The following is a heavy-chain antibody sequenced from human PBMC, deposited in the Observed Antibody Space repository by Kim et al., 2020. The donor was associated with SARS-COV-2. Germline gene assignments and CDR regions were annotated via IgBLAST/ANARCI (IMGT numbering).Heavy chain of an antibody. J-gene: IGHJ6*02. CDR2: IIPIFGTA. D-gene: IGHD5-12*01. Sequence: SVKVSCKASGGTFSSYAISWVRQAPGQGLEWMGGIIPIFGTANYAQKFQGRVTITADESTSTAYMELSSLRSEDTAVYYCARDPLYNSGYDSEFYGMDVWGQGTTVTVSS. CDR1: GGTFSSYA. CDR3: ARDPLYNSGYDSEFYGMDV. V-gene: IGHV1-69*13.